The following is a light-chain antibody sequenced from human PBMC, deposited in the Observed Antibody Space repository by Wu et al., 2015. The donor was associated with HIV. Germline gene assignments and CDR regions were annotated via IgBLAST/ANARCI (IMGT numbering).Light chain of an antibody. V-gene: IGKV1-8*01. CDR2: GAS. Sequence: AIRMTQSPSSLSASTGDRVTITCRASQGISSYLAWYQQKPGKAPKLLIYGASNLQSGVPSRFSGSGSGTDFTLTISCLQSEDFATYYCQQYYSYLWTFGQGTKVEIK. J-gene: IGKJ1*01. CDR3: QQYYSYLWT. CDR1: QGISSY.